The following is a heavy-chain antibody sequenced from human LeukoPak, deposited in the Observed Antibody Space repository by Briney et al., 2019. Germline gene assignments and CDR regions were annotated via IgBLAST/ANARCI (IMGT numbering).Heavy chain of an antibody. CDR3: ARYGSGSYYNRYFDY. Sequence: PGGSLRLSCAASGFTFSDYYMSWVRQAPGKGLEWVSYISSSGSTIYYADSVKGRFTISRDNAKNSLYLQMNSLRAEDTAVYYCARYGSGSYYNRYFDYWGQGTLVTVSS. D-gene: IGHD3-10*01. CDR1: GFTFSDYY. CDR2: ISSSGSTI. V-gene: IGHV3-11*04. J-gene: IGHJ4*02.